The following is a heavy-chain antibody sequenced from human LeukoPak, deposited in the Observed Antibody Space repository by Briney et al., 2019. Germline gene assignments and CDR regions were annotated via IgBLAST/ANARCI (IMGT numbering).Heavy chain of an antibody. CDR2: IYPGESDT. D-gene: IGHD3-22*01. CDR3: ARGDYYDSSGYYW. J-gene: IGHJ4*02. V-gene: IGHV5-51*01. CDR1: GFRFTSYW. Sequence: GAALKISWKGSGFRFTSYWIGWGRQMPGKGLEGMGIIYPGESDTRYSPSFQGQVTISADKSISTAYLQWSSLKASDTAMYYCARGDYYDSSGYYWWGQGTLVTVSS.